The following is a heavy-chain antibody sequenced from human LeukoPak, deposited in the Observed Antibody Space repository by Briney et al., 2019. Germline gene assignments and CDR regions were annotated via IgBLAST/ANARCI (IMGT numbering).Heavy chain of an antibody. Sequence: GGSLRLSCAASGFSFSTHAMHWVRQAPGKGLEWVAVISFDGNKKYSADSVKGRFTISRDNSKNTLYLQMNSLRAEDTAVYYCAKKGSRALSFDYWGQGTLVTVSS. V-gene: IGHV3-30-3*02. CDR3: AKKGSRALSFDY. CDR1: GFSFSTHA. J-gene: IGHJ4*02. CDR2: ISFDGNKK. D-gene: IGHD1-26*01.